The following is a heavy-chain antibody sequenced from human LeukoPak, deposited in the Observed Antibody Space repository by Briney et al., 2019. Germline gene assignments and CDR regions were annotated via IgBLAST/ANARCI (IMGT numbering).Heavy chain of an antibody. CDR2: IYYSGST. CDR3: ARAADSGYSYGYSAPFDY. Sequence: SETLSLTCTVSGGSISSGGYYWSWIRQHPGKGLEWIGYIYYSGSTNYNPSLKSRVTISVDKSKNQFSLKLSSVTAADTAVYYCARAADSGYSYGYSAPFDYWGQGTLVTVSS. J-gene: IGHJ4*02. V-gene: IGHV4-31*03. CDR1: GGSISSGGYY. D-gene: IGHD5-18*01.